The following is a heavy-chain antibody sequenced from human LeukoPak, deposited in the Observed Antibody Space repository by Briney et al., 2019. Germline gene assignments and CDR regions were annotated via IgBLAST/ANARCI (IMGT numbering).Heavy chain of an antibody. CDR1: GFTFSDYY. J-gene: IGHJ5*02. Sequence: GGSLRLSCAASGFTFSDYYMSWIRQAPGKGLKWVSYISSSGSTIYYADSVKGRFTISRDNAKNSLYLQMNSPRAEDTAVYYCARDPPDSSGYNWFDPWGQGTLVTVSS. CDR2: ISSSGSTI. V-gene: IGHV3-11*01. CDR3: ARDPPDSSGYNWFDP. D-gene: IGHD3-22*01.